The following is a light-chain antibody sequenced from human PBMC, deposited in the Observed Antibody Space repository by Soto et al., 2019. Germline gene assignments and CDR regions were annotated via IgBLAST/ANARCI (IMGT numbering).Light chain of an antibody. J-gene: IGKJ4*01. V-gene: IGKV3D-15*01. CDR2: DAS. CDR3: HQYNSYHT. CDR1: QSVSSS. Sequence: EIVMTQSPATVSVSRWERATLCCRASQSVSSSLAWYQQKPGQAPRLLIYDASNRATGIPARFSGSGSGTEFTLTISSLQPDDFATYYCHQYNSYHTFGGGTKVDIK.